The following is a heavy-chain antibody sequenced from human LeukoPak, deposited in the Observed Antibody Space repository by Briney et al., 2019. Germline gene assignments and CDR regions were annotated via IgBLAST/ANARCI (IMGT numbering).Heavy chain of an antibody. CDR1: GFTFSSYG. V-gene: IGHV3-30*03. J-gene: IGHJ5*02. CDR2: ISYDGSNK. CDR3: APFRQVEGSRYFDWLSELHPDNWFDP. D-gene: IGHD3-9*01. Sequence: GGSLRLSCAASGFTFSSYGMHWVRQAPGKGLEWVAVISYDGSNKYYADSVKGRFTISRDNSKNTLYLQMNSLRAEDTAVYYCAPFRQVEGSRYFDWLSELHPDNWFDPWGQGTLVTVSS.